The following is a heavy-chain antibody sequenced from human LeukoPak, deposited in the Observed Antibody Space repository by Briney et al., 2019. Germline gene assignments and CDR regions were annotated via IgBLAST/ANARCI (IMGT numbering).Heavy chain of an antibody. CDR3: ARFFGEITIFGVVTYNWFGP. CDR1: GGSISSGDYY. Sequence: SETLSLTCTVSGGSISSGDYYWSWIRQPPGKGLEWIGYIYYSGSTYYNPSLKSRVTISVDTSKNQFSLKLSSVTAADTAVYYCARFFGEITIFGVVTYNWFGPWGQGTLVTVSS. CDR2: IYYSGST. V-gene: IGHV4-30-4*08. D-gene: IGHD3-3*01. J-gene: IGHJ5*02.